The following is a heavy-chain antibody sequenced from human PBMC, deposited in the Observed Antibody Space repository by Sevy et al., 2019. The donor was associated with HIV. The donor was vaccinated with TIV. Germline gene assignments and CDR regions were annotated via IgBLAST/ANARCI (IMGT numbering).Heavy chain of an antibody. CDR1: GGNLHNYG. V-gene: IGHV1-69*13. Sequence: ASVKVSCKASGGNLHNYGINWVRQAPGQGLEWMGGLIPIFRTSTYAQNFRGRITFAADEATSTFYLEMSSLRADDTAVDYFSRDRGPAGISDAFDILGQGTMLTVSS. D-gene: IGHD2-2*02. CDR2: LIPIFRTS. J-gene: IGHJ3*02. CDR3: SRDRGPAGISDAFDI.